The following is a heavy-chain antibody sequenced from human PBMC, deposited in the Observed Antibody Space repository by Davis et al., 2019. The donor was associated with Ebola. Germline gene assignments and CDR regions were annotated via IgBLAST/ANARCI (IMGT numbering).Heavy chain of an antibody. CDR1: AGSISSGGYS. J-gene: IGHJ5*02. CDR3: ARGDWFDP. CDR2: IYHSGST. Sequence: SETLSLTCAVSAGSISSGGYSWSWIRQPPGKGLEWIGNIYHSGSTYYNPSLKSRVTISVDRSKNHFSLKLSSVTAADTAVYYCARGDWFDPWGQGTLVTVSS. V-gene: IGHV4-30-2*01.